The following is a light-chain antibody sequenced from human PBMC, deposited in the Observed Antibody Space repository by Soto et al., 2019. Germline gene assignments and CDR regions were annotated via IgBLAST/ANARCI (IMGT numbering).Light chain of an antibody. CDR3: QQYSNRRT. CDR2: GAS. J-gene: IGKJ1*01. CDR1: QSVSSN. Sequence: EIVMTQSPATLSVSPGERATLSCRASQSVSSNVAWYQQKPGQAPRLLIYGASTRAIGVPARFSGSGSGTEFTLTISRLQSEDFAVYFCQQYSNRRTFGQGTKVEIK. V-gene: IGKV3-15*01.